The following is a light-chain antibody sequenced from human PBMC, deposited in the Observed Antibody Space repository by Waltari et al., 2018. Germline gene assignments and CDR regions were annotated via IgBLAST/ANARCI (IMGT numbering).Light chain of an antibody. J-gene: IGKJ2*01. CDR3: QQLNSYPRT. CDR1: QGISRS. V-gene: IGKV1-9*01. Sequence: DIQLTQSPSFLSDSVGESATIACRASQGISRSLAWYQQKPGKAPKLLIYAASTLQSGVPSRFSGDGSGTEFTLTISSLQPEDSATYYCQQLNSYPRTFGQGTKLEIK. CDR2: AAS.